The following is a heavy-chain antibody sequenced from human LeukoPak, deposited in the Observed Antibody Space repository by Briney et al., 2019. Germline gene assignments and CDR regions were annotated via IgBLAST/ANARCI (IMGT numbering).Heavy chain of an antibody. CDR3: ARAPGYRGFLDY. Sequence: GGSLRLSCAASGFTVSRNYMSWVRQAPGKGLEWVSVIYSGGRTYYADSVKGRFTISRDNSKNTLYLQMNRLRAEDTAVYYCARAPGYRGFLDYWGQGTLVTVSS. J-gene: IGHJ4*02. CDR1: GFTVSRNY. V-gene: IGHV3-66*01. D-gene: IGHD6-13*01. CDR2: IYSGGRT.